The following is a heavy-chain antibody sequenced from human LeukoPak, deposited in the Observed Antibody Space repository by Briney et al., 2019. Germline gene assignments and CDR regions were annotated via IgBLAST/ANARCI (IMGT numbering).Heavy chain of an antibody. Sequence: GGSLRLSCAASGFTFDDYAMHWVRQAPGKGLEWVSGISWNSGSIGYADSVKGRFTISRDNAKNSLYLQMNSLRAEDTAFYYCAKGLYCSGGSCWQNNWFDPWGQGTLVTVSS. CDR3: AKGLYCSGGSCWQNNWFDP. V-gene: IGHV3-9*01. CDR1: GFTFDDYA. CDR2: ISWNSGSI. D-gene: IGHD2-15*01. J-gene: IGHJ5*02.